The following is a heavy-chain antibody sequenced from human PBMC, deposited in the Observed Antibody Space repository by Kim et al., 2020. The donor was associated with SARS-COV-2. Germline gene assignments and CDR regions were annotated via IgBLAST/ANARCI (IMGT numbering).Heavy chain of an antibody. CDR2: IYYSGST. J-gene: IGHJ5*02. CDR1: GGSISSYY. CDR3: AKYYYDSRGNNWFDP. D-gene: IGHD3-22*01. Sequence: SETLSLTCTVSGGSISSYYWSWIRQPPGKGLEWIGYIYYSGSTNYNPSLKSRVTISVDTSKNQFSLMLSSVTAADTAVYYCAKYYYDSRGNNWFDPWGQGTLVTVSS. V-gene: IGHV4-59*08.